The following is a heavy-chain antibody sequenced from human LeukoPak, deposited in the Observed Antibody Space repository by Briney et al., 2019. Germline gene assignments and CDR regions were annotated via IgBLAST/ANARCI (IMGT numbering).Heavy chain of an antibody. CDR3: AKDLAAAVTGGFYS. V-gene: IGHV3-9*01. CDR1: GFTFDDYA. D-gene: IGHD6-13*01. CDR2: ISWNSGTI. Sequence: GGSLRLSCAASGFTFDDYAMQWVRQAPGKGLEWVSGISWNSGTIGYADSVKGRFTISRDNAKNSLYLQMNSLRPEDTALYYCAKDLAAAVTGGFYSWGQGTLVTVSS. J-gene: IGHJ4*02.